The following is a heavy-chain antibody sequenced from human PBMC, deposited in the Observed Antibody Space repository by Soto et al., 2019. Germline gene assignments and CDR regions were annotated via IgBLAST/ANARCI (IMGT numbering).Heavy chain of an antibody. CDR2: IGPSGSGT. V-gene: IGHV3-74*01. CDR1: GFTFSSHW. D-gene: IGHD3-22*01. J-gene: IGHJ4*02. CDR3: AKGTMIVVVTPFDY. Sequence: EVQLVESGGGLVQPGGSLRLSCAASGFTFSSHWMHWVRQAPGKGLVWVSHIGPSGSGTRDADSVQGRFTISRDNARNTLYLQMNSLRAEDTAVYYCAKGTMIVVVTPFDYWGQGTLVTVSS.